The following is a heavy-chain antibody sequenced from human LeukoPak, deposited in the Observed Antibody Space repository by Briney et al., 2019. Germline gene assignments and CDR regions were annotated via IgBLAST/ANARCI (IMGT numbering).Heavy chain of an antibody. CDR1: GGSFSGYY. V-gene: IGHV4-59*01. CDR2: IYYSGST. CDR3: ARVLRFLEWPLDV. Sequence: SETLSLTCAVYGGSFSGYYWSWIRQPPGKGLEWIGYIYYSGSTNYNPSLNSRVTISVDTSKNQFSLKLSSVTAADTAVYYCARVLRFLEWPLDVWGKGTTVTVSS. J-gene: IGHJ6*04. D-gene: IGHD3-3*01.